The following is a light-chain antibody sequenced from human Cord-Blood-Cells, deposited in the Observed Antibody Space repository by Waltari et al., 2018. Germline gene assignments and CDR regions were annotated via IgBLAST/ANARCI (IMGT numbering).Light chain of an antibody. Sequence: QSALTQPASLSGSPGQSITISCTGPSSDVGGYHYVSWYQQHPGKAPKLMIYDVSNRPSGVSNRFSGSKSGNTASLTISGLQAEDEADYYGSSYTSSSTLEVFGGGTKLTVL. CDR3: SSYTSSSTLEV. J-gene: IGLJ3*02. CDR1: SSDVGGYHY. V-gene: IGLV2-14*01. CDR2: DVS.